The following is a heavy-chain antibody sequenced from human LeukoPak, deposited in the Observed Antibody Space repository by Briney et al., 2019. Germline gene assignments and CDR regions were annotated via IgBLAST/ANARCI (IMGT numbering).Heavy chain of an antibody. CDR1: GYTFTGYY. Sequence: ASVQVSCQASGYTFTGYYMHWVRQAPGQGLEWMGIINPSGGSTSYAQKFQGRVTMTRDTSTSTVYMELSSLRSEDTAVYYCARDLGFGELSEPDYWGQGTLVTASS. V-gene: IGHV1-46*01. D-gene: IGHD3-10*01. CDR2: INPSGGST. J-gene: IGHJ4*02. CDR3: ARDLGFGELSEPDY.